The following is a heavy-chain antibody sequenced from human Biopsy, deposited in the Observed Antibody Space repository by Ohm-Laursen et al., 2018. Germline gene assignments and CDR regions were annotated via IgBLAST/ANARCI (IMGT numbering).Heavy chain of an antibody. CDR2: IYYSGST. Sequence: SETLSLTCTVSGGSISSDYWSWIRQTPGKGLVWIGDIYYSGSTNYNPSLKSRVTISVDTSKNQFSLRLNPVTAADTAVYYCARATNSAGWPYYYFYGMDVWGQGTTVTVSS. V-gene: IGHV4-59*01. D-gene: IGHD6-19*01. CDR1: GGSISSDY. CDR3: ARATNSAGWPYYYFYGMDV. J-gene: IGHJ6*02.